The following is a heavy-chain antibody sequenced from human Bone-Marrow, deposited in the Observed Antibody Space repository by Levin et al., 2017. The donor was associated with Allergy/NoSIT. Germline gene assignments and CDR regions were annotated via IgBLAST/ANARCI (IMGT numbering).Heavy chain of an antibody. J-gene: IGHJ6*02. CDR3: ARGRFLQWSLEFFGLDV. V-gene: IGHV4-34*01. CDR1: GGSLKNYQ. D-gene: IGHD3-3*01. CDR2: INHSGGP. Sequence: SSETLSLTCVVDGGSLKNYQWTWIRQTAGQGLEFIGEINHSGGPNYNPSLQRRVTMSIDTSKNQISLNLTSVTAADTAVYFCARGRFLQWSLEFFGLDVWGQGTPVIVSS.